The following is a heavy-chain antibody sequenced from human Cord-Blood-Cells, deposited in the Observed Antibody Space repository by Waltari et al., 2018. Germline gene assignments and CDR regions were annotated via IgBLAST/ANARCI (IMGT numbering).Heavy chain of an antibody. CDR2: INHSGST. V-gene: IGHV4-34*01. Sequence: QVQLQQWGAGLLKPSETLSLTCAVYGGSFSGYYWSWIRQPPGKGLEWIGEINHSGSTNYNPSLKSRVTISVDTSKNQFSLKLSSVTAADTAVYYCARGSMGSFDYWGQEPWSPSPQ. J-gene: IGHJ4*01. D-gene: IGHD2-8*01. CDR1: GGSFSGYY. CDR3: ARGSMGSFDY.